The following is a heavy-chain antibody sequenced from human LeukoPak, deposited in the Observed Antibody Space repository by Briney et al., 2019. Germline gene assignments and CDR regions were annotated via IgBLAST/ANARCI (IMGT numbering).Heavy chain of an antibody. J-gene: IGHJ4*02. Sequence: GGSLRLSCAASGFTFSSYAMNWVRQAPGKGLEWVSGLSGSGRGGSTYYADSVKGRFTISRDNAKNSLYLQMNSLRAEDTAVYYCARDSPPDYWGQGTLVTVSS. V-gene: IGHV3-23*01. CDR3: ARDSPPDY. CDR1: GFTFSSYA. CDR2: LSGSGRGGST.